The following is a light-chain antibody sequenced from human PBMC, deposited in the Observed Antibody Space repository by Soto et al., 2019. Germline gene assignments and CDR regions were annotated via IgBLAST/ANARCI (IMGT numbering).Light chain of an antibody. CDR2: EVN. J-gene: IGLJ3*02. V-gene: IGLV2-14*01. CDR1: SSDVGAYNY. Sequence: QSALTQPASVSGSPGQSITISCTGTSSDVGAYNYVSWYQHHPGKAPKLIIYEVNNRPSGLSNRFSGSKSGNTASLTISGLQVEDETDYYCTSDRSSSALVVFGGGTKLTVL. CDR3: TSDRSSSALVV.